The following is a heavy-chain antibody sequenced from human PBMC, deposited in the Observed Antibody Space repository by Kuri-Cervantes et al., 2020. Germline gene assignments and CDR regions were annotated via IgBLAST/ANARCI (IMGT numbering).Heavy chain of an antibody. CDR2: IYYSGST. V-gene: IGHV4-30-4*08. Sequence: SETLSLTCTVSGGSISNGDYYWSWIRQPPGKGLEWIGYIYYSGSTYYNPSLKSRVTESVDTSKNQFSLKLSSVTAADTAMYYCARAITMIPHDAFDIWGQGTMVTVSS. CDR1: GGSISNGDYY. J-gene: IGHJ3*02. D-gene: IGHD3-22*01. CDR3: ARAITMIPHDAFDI.